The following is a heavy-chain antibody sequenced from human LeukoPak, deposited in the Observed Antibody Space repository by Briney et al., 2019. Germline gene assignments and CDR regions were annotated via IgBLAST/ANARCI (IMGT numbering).Heavy chain of an antibody. Sequence: SETLSLTCTVSGGSISSYNWRSIRQPPGKGLEWIGYIYYSGSTNYNPSLKSRVTISVDTSKNQFSLKLTSVTAADTAVYYCARHVLAVRGIGEFDPWGQGTLVTVSS. D-gene: IGHD3-10*01. V-gene: IGHV4-59*08. J-gene: IGHJ5*02. CDR3: ARHVLAVRGIGEFDP. CDR1: GGSISSYN. CDR2: IYYSGST.